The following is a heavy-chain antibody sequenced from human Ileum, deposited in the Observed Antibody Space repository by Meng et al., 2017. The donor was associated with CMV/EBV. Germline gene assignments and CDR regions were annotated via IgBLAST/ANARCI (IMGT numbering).Heavy chain of an antibody. J-gene: IGHJ6*02. CDR1: GYTYSNYW. CDR2: IYPDDSET. V-gene: IGHV5-51*01. CDR3: ASPTSDFYYYGMDV. Sequence: GESLKISCQGSGYTYSNYWIGWVRQMPGKGLEWMAIIYPDDSETRYSPSFRGQVTISVDKSTTTAYLQWSSLKTSDTAIYYCASPTSDFYYYGMDVWGQGTTVTVSS.